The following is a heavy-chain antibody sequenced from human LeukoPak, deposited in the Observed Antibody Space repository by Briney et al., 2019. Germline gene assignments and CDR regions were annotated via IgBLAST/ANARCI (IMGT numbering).Heavy chain of an antibody. V-gene: IGHV1-69*06. J-gene: IGHJ5*02. CDR1: GGTFSSYA. CDR2: IIPIFGTA. CDR3: ARADTSYSSSSGSWFDP. D-gene: IGHD6-6*01. Sequence: SVKVSCKASGGTFSSYAIGWVRQAPGQGLEWMGGIIPIFGTANYAQKFQGRVTITADKSTSTAYMELSSLRSEDTAVYYCARADTSYSSSSGSWFDPWGQGTLVTVSS.